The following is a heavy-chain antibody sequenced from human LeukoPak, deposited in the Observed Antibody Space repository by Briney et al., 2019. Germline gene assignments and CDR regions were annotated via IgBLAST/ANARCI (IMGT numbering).Heavy chain of an antibody. V-gene: IGHV4-39*01. CDR1: GGSISSSSYY. Sequence: PSETLSLTCTVSGGSISSSSYYWGWIRQPPGKGPEWIGSIYYSGSTYYNPSLKSRVTISVDTSKNQFSLKLSSVTAADTAVYYCARQYYYDSSGYPTYYFDYWGQGTLVTVSS. CDR2: IYYSGST. CDR3: ARQYYYDSSGYPTYYFDY. J-gene: IGHJ4*02. D-gene: IGHD3-22*01.